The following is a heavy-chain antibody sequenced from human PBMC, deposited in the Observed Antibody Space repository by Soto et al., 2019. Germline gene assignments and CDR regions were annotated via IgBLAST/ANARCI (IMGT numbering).Heavy chain of an antibody. Sequence: GASVKVSCKASGGTFSSYAISCVRQAPGQGLEWMGGIIPIFGTANYAQKFQGRVTITADKSTSTAYMELSSLRSEDTAVYYCARDLGTYYYDSSGYSRYGMDVWGQGTTVTVSS. D-gene: IGHD3-22*01. CDR3: ARDLGTYYYDSSGYSRYGMDV. CDR2: IIPIFGTA. V-gene: IGHV1-69*06. J-gene: IGHJ6*02. CDR1: GGTFSSYA.